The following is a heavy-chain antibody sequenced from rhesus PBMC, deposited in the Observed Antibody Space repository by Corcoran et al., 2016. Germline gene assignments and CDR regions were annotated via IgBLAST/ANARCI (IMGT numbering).Heavy chain of an antibody. CDR2: IYGNSVSN. CDR1: GGSISGYYF. V-gene: IGHV4-143*01. D-gene: IGHD3-16*01. Sequence: QVQLQESGPGLVKPSETLSLTCTVSGGSISGYYFWSWVRQPPGEGLEWIGGIYGNSVSNYYNPSLKSRVTISKGTSKNQVSLKLNSVTAADTAVYYCARDRGNYYSGSYYYVWGRGILVTVSS. CDR3: ARDRGNYYSGSYYYV. J-gene: IGHJ5-2*02.